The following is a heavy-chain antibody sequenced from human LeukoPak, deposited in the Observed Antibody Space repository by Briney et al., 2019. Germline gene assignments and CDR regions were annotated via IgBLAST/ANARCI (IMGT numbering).Heavy chain of an antibody. V-gene: IGHV3-23*01. D-gene: IGHD5-18*01. Sequence: PGGSLRLSCAASGFTFSKYAMSWVRQAPGKGLEWVSPISDSGASKYYADSVKGRFTISRDNSKNTLYLQMNSLRVEDTAVYYCAKGGRGYSYGSLDYWGQGTLVTVSS. CDR3: AKGGRGYSYGSLDY. CDR2: ISDSGASK. CDR1: GFTFSKYA. J-gene: IGHJ4*02.